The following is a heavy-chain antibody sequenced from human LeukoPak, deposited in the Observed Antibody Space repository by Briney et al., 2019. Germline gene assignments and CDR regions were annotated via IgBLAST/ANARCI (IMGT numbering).Heavy chain of an antibody. CDR3: ARVGGWYSDY. CDR2: IIPILRIS. V-gene: IGHV1-69*04. J-gene: IGHJ4*02. CDR1: GGTFNSYA. Sequence: SVKVSCKASGGTFNSYAINWLRQAPGQGLEWMGRIIPILRISNYAPKFQGRVTITADKSTGTAYMELSSLRSEDTAVYYCARVGGWYSDYWGQGTLVTVSS. D-gene: IGHD6-19*01.